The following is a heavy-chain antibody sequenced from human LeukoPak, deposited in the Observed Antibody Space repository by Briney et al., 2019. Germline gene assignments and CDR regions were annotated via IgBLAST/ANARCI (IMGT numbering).Heavy chain of an antibody. CDR1: GYTFTSYY. D-gene: IGHD3-10*01. J-gene: IGHJ3*02. Sequence: ASVKASCKASGYTFTSYYMHWVRQAPGQGLEWMGIINPSGGSTSYAQKFQGRVTVTRDTSTSTVYMELSSLRSEDTAVYYCARVGYYYGSGSRRDAFDIWGQGTMVTVSS. CDR2: INPSGGST. V-gene: IGHV1-46*03. CDR3: ARVGYYYGSGSRRDAFDI.